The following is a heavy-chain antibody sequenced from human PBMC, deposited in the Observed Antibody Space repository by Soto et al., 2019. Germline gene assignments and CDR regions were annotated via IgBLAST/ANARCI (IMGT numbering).Heavy chain of an antibody. V-gene: IGHV5-51*01. CDR1: GYSFTSYW. Sequence: PGESLKISCKGSGYSFTSYWIGWVRQMPGKGLEWMGIIYPGDSDTRYSPSFQGQVTISADKSISTAYLQMNSLRAEDTAVYYCARDPGSSPDYYYYGMDVWGQGTTVTVSS. J-gene: IGHJ6*02. CDR2: IYPGDSDT. D-gene: IGHD6-6*01. CDR3: ARDPGSSPDYYYYGMDV.